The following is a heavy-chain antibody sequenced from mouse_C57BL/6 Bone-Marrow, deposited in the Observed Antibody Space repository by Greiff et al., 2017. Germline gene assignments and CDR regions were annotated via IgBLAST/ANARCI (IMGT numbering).Heavy chain of an antibody. CDR1: GFNIKDDY. D-gene: IGHD1-1*01. V-gene: IGHV14-4*01. CDR3: NHYYGSSYGAY. J-gene: IGHJ3*01. Sequence: VQLQQSGAELVRPGASVKLSCTASGFNIKDDYMHWVKQRPEQGLEWIGWIDPENGDTEYASKFQGKAPITADTSSNKAYLQLSSLTSEDTAVYYCNHYYGSSYGAYWGQGTLVTVSA. CDR2: IDPENGDT.